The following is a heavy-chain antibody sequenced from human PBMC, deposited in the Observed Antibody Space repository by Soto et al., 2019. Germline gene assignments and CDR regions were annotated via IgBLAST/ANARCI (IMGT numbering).Heavy chain of an antibody. V-gene: IGHV4-30-2*01. D-gene: IGHD3-3*01. CDR2: IYHSGST. CDR3: ARGYRSGYYRYFDY. CDR1: GGSISSGGYS. Sequence: QLQLQESGSGLVKPSQTLSLTCAVSGGSISSGGYSWSWIRQPPGKGLEWIGYIYHSGSTYYNPSLKSVVTISVDRSKNQFSLKLSSVTAADTAVYYCARGYRSGYYRYFDYWGQGTLVTVSS. J-gene: IGHJ4*02.